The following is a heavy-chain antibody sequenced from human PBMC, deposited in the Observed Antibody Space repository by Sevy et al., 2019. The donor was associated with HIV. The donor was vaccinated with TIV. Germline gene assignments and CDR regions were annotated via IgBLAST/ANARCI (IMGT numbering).Heavy chain of an antibody. V-gene: IGHV3-23*01. CDR1: GFTFSSYA. Sequence: GGSLRLSCAASGFTFSSYAMSWVRQAPGKGLEWVSAISGSGGSTYYADSVKGRFTISRDNSKNTLYLQMNSLRAEDTAVYYCAKVYSGYDSGSYFDYWGQGTLVTVSS. J-gene: IGHJ4*02. D-gene: IGHD5-12*01. CDR2: ISGSGGST. CDR3: AKVYSGYDSGSYFDY.